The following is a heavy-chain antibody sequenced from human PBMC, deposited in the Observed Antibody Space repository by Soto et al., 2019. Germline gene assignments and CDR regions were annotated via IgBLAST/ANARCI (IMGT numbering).Heavy chain of an antibody. D-gene: IGHD2-2*01. CDR1: GYTFTSYY. CDR2: INPSGGST. Sequence: ASVKVSCKASGYTFTSYYMHWVRQAPGQGLEWMGIINPSGGSTSYAQKFQGRVTMTRDTSTSTVYIELSSLRSEDTAVYYCARNLDIVVAFYYGMDVWGQGTTVTVSS. CDR3: ARNLDIVVAFYYGMDV. J-gene: IGHJ6*02. V-gene: IGHV1-46*01.